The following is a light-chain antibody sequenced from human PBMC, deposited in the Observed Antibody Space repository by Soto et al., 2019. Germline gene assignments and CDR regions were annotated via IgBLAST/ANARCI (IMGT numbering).Light chain of an antibody. J-gene: IGKJ4*01. V-gene: IGKV3-20*01. CDR1: QSVSSSY. CDR2: GAS. CDR3: QQYFRTPIT. Sequence: IVLTQSPAILALSPGDRATLSCRASQSVSSSYLAWYQHKPGQAPRLLIHGASSRVTGIPDRFSGSGSGTDFTLTISSLQAEDAAVYSCQQYFRTPITFGGGTKVEIK.